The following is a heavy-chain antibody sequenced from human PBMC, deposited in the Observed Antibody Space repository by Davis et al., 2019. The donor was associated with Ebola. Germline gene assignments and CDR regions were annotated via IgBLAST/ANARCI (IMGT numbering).Heavy chain of an antibody. J-gene: IGHJ4*02. V-gene: IGHV3-7*03. CDR1: GFTFSSYW. CDR3: ARTRTYYDFWSGYYPNYFDY. Sequence: GGSLRLSCAASGFTFSSYWMSWVRQAPGKGLEWVANIKQDGSEKYYVDSVKGRFTISRDNAKNSLYLQMNSLRAEDTAVYYCARTRTYYDFWSGYYPNYFDYWGQGTLVTVSS. D-gene: IGHD3-3*01. CDR2: IKQDGSEK.